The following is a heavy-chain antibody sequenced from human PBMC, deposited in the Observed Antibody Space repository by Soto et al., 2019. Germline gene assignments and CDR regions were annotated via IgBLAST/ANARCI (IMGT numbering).Heavy chain of an antibody. CDR2: IFPRDSDT. Sequence: PGESLKISCQASGYTFTNYWIAWVRHMPGRGLEWMGLIFPRDSDTRYNSSFEGQVTISSDRSLATAYLQWTSLKASDTAIYFCARLASLLQPIHYWGQGTPVTVSS. V-gene: IGHV5-51*01. CDR3: ARLASLLQPIHY. CDR1: GYTFTNYW. J-gene: IGHJ4*02.